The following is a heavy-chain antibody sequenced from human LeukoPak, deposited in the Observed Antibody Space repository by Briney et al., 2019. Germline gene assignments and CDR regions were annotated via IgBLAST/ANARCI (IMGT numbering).Heavy chain of an antibody. J-gene: IGHJ4*02. D-gene: IGHD6-19*01. V-gene: IGHV4-34*01. CDR2: INHSGGT. CDR1: GGSFSGYY. CDR3: ASRIAVAGTRAVGYFDY. Sequence: PSETLSLTCAVYGGSFSGYYWSWIRQPPGKGLEWIGEINHSGGTNYNPSLKSRVTISVDTSKNQFSLKLSSVTAADTAVYYCASRIAVAGTRAVGYFDYWGQGTLVTVSS.